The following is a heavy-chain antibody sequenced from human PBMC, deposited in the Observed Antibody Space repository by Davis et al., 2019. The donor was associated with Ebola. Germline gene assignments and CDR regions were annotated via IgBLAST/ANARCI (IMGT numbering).Heavy chain of an antibody. CDR2: IHYSGST. J-gene: IGHJ5*02. CDR3: ARVDYDFWSGSYGSDNWFDP. D-gene: IGHD3-3*01. V-gene: IGHV4-59*01. CDR1: GGSISSYY. Sequence: MPSETLSLTCTVSGGSISSYYWSWIRQPPGKGLEWTGYIHYSGSTNYNPSLKSRVTISVDTSKNQFSLKLSSVTAADTAVYYCARVDYDFWSGSYGSDNWFDPWGQGTLVTVSS.